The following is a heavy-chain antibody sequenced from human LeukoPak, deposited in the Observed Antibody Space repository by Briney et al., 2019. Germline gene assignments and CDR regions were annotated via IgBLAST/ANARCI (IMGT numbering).Heavy chain of an antibody. CDR1: GGSFSGYF. CDR2: INHSGST. CDR3: ARRTWAFVSGTYSRYFDY. J-gene: IGHJ4*02. D-gene: IGHD1-26*01. V-gene: IGHV4-34*01. Sequence: PSETLSLTCAVYGGSFSGYFWSWVRQPPGKGLEWIGEINHSGSTNYNPSLKSRVTISVDTSKNQFSLKLSSVTAADTAVYYCARRTWAFVSGTYSRYFDYWGQGTLVTVSS.